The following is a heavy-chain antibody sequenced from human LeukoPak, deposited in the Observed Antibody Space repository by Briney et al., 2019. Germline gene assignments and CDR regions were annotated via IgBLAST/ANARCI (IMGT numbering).Heavy chain of an antibody. CDR1: GYTFTSYD. Sequence: ASVKVSCKASGYTFTSYDINWVRQATGQGLEWMGWMNPNSGNTGYAQKFQGRVTMTEDTSTDTAYMELSSLRSEDTAVYYCATDYYYDSSGSYYTIDYWGQGTLVTVSS. CDR3: ATDYYYDSSGSYYTIDY. D-gene: IGHD3-22*01. J-gene: IGHJ4*02. CDR2: MNPNSGNT. V-gene: IGHV1-8*01.